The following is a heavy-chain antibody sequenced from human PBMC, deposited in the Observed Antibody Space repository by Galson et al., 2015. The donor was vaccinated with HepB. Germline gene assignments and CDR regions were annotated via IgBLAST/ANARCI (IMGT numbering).Heavy chain of an antibody. D-gene: IGHD3/OR15-3a*01. CDR1: GDSVSSSSAS. Sequence: CAISGDSVSSSSASWHWIRQSPSRGLEWLGRAYYRSQWNNAYAVSVKSRITINPDTSKNQFSLHLNSVTPDDTAVYYCARLSGWTFDPWGQGTLVTVSS. CDR2: AYYRSQWNN. J-gene: IGHJ5*02. CDR3: ARLSGWTFDP. V-gene: IGHV6-1*01.